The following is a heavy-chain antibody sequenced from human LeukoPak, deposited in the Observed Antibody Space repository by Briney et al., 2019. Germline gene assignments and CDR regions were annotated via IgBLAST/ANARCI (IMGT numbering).Heavy chain of an antibody. CDR2: IIPIFGTA. CDR3: ARSRGSYDY. V-gene: IGHV1-69*13. Sequence: SVKVSCKASGYTFINYGISWVRQAPGQGLEWMGGIIPIFGTANYAQKFQGGVTITADESTSTAYMELSSLRSEDTAVYYCARSRGSYDYWGQGTLVTVSS. J-gene: IGHJ4*02. CDR1: GYTFINYG. D-gene: IGHD1-26*01.